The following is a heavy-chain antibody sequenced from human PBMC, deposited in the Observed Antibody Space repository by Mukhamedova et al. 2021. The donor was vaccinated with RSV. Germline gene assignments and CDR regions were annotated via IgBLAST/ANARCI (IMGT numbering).Heavy chain of an antibody. CDR3: ARGHDALDY. CDR2: IYYSGST. CDR1: GGSIIDYY. V-gene: IGHV4-59*01. Sequence: GGSIIDYYGSWIRQLPGKGLEWIGYIYYSGSTDYNPSLKSRVTISVDTSKNQFSLRLTSVTAADTAVYYCARGHDALDYWGQGAQVT. J-gene: IGHJ4*02.